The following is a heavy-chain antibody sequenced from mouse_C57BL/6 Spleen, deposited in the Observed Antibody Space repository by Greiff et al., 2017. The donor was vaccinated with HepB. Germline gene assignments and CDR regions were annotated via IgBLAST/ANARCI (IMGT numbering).Heavy chain of an antibody. CDR1: GYTFTDYE. CDR2: IDPETGGT. J-gene: IGHJ4*01. Sequence: QVQLQQSGAELVRPGASVTLSCKASGYTFTDYEMHWVKQTPVHGLEWIGAIDPETGGTAYNQKFKGKAILTADKSSSTAYMELRSLTSEDSAVYYCTRGGLDAMDYWGQGTSVTVSS. CDR3: TRGGLDAMDY. V-gene: IGHV1-15*01. D-gene: IGHD2-4*01.